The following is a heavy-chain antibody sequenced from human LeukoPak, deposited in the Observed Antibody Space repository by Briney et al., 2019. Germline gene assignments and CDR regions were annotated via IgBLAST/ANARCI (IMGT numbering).Heavy chain of an antibody. CDR3: ATKHSSSWYYFDY. J-gene: IGHJ4*02. Sequence: ASVKVFCKVSGYTLTELSMHWVRQAPGKGLEWTGGFDPEDGETIYAQKFQGRVTMTEDTPTDTAYMELSSLRSKDTAVYYCATKHSSSWYYFDYWGQGTLVTVSS. V-gene: IGHV1-24*01. CDR1: GYTLTELS. CDR2: FDPEDGET. D-gene: IGHD6-13*01.